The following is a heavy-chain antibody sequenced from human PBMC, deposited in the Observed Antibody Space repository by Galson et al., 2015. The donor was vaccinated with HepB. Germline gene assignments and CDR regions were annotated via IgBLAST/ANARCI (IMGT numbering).Heavy chain of an antibody. CDR2: ISYDGSNK. CDR3: AKPLYIAAAGPNRLDY. Sequence: SLRLSCAASGFTFSSYGMHWVRQAPGKGLEWVAVISYDGSNKYYADSVKGRFTISRDNSKNTLYLQMNSLRAEDTAVYYCAKPLYIAAAGPNRLDYWGQGTLVTVSS. D-gene: IGHD6-13*01. V-gene: IGHV3-30*18. J-gene: IGHJ4*02. CDR1: GFTFSSYG.